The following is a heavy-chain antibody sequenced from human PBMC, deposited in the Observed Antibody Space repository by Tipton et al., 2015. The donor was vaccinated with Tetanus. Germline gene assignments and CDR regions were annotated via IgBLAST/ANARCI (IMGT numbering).Heavy chain of an antibody. CDR3: ARYDVGDAFDI. D-gene: IGHD1-1*01. J-gene: IGHJ3*02. CDR2: IYYSGST. CDR1: GGSISSYY. V-gene: IGHV4-59*01. Sequence: TLSLTCTVSGGSISSYYWSWIRQPPGKGLEWIGYIYYSGSTNYNPSLKSRVTISVDTSKNQFSLKLSSVTAADTAVYYCARYDVGDAFDIWGQGTMVTVSS.